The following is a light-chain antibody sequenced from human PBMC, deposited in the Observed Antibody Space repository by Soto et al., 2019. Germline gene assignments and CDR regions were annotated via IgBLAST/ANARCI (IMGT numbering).Light chain of an antibody. Sequence: QSALTQPASVSGSPGQSISISCTGTSSDIGRYDYVCWYQQHAGKAPKLIIYDVSSRPSGASSRFSGSKSGNTASLTVSGLQAEDEADYYCSAYRTGTIVIFGGGTKVTVL. V-gene: IGLV2-14*03. CDR1: SSDIGRYDY. CDR3: SAYRTGTIVI. J-gene: IGLJ2*01. CDR2: DVS.